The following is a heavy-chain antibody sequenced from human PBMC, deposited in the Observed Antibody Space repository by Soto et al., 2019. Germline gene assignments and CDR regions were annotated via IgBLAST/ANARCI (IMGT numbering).Heavy chain of an antibody. D-gene: IGHD1-1*01. Sequence: PGESLNISCKGSGYSFTSYWIGWVRQMPGKGLEWMGIIYPGDSDTRYSPSFQGQVTISADKSISTAYLQWSSLKASDTAMYYCASSLERPSTYYYYGMDVWGQGTTVTVSS. V-gene: IGHV5-51*01. CDR2: IYPGDSDT. CDR3: ASSLERPSTYYYYGMDV. CDR1: GYSFTSYW. J-gene: IGHJ6*02.